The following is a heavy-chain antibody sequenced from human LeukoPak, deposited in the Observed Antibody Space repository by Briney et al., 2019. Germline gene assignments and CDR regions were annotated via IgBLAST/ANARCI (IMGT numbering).Heavy chain of an antibody. J-gene: IGHJ4*02. CDR3: ARGSLNYYASGSYYMVF. V-gene: IGHV3-48*02. D-gene: IGHD3-10*01. CDR2: ISSSMSIT. Sequence: GGSLRLSCAASGFTFSSYAMNWVRQTPGKRLEWISYISSSMSITYYADSVKGRFTISRDNAKNSLYLQMNGLTDEDTAVYYCARGSLNYYASGSYYMVFWGQGTLVTVSS. CDR1: GFTFSSYA.